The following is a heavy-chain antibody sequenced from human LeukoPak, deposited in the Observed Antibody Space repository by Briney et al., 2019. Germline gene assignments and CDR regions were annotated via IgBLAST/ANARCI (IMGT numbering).Heavy chain of an antibody. J-gene: IGHJ6*03. Sequence: PSETLSLTCAVYGGSFSGYYWSWIRQPPGKGLEWIGEINHSGSTNYNPSLKSRVTISVDTSKNQFSLKLSSVTAADTAVYHCARMGDYGYYYYYYMDVWGKGTTVTVSS. CDR1: GGSFSGYY. CDR3: ARMGDYGYYYYYYMDV. V-gene: IGHV4-34*01. D-gene: IGHD4-17*01. CDR2: INHSGST.